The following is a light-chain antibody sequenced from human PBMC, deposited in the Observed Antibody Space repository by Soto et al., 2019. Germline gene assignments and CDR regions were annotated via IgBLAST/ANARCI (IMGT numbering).Light chain of an antibody. Sequence: QSALTQPPSASGSLGQSVTISCTGTSSDVGGYNYVSWHQQHPGKAPKLMIYEVTKRPSGVPDRFSGSKSGNTASLTFSGLQAEDEADYYCSSFAGGGNPVLFGGGTKLTVL. CDR2: EVT. J-gene: IGLJ2*01. V-gene: IGLV2-8*01. CDR3: SSFAGGGNPVL. CDR1: SSDVGGYNY.